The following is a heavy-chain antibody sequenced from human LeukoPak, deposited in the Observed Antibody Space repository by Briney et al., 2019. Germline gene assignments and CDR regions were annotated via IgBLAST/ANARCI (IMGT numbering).Heavy chain of an antibody. CDR3: ARCHARSGGSWGADV. J-gene: IGHJ6*02. CDR2: ISSSSSYI. Sequence: PGGSMRLSCAASGFTFSSYWISWVRQAPGEGLEWVSSISSSSSYIYYADSVKGRFTISRDNAKNSLYLQMNSLRAEDTAVYYCARCHARSGGSWGADVWGQGTTVTVSS. CDR1: GFTFSSYW. V-gene: IGHV3-21*01. D-gene: IGHD2-15*01.